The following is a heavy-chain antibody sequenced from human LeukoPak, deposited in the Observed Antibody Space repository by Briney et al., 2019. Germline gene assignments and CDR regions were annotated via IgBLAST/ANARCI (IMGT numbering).Heavy chain of an antibody. CDR3: ASCLWFGELYRFDP. V-gene: IGHV3-21*01. CDR1: GFTFSSYS. Sequence: GGSPRLSCAASGFTFSSYSMNWVRQAPGKGLEWVSSISSSSSYIYYADSVKGRFTISRDNAKNSLYLQMNSLRAEDTAVYYCASCLWFGELYRFDPWGQGTLVTVSS. CDR2: ISSSSSYI. J-gene: IGHJ5*02. D-gene: IGHD3-10*01.